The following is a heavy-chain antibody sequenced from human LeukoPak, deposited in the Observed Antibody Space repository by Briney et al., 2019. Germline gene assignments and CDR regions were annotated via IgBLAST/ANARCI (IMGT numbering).Heavy chain of an antibody. CDR1: GFTFSSYA. CDR2: ISGSGGST. Sequence: PGGSLRLSCAASGFTFSSYAMSWVRQAPGKGLEWVSAISGSGGSTYYADSVKGRFTISRDNSKNTLYLQMNSLRAEDTAVYYCAKFAGSSSSWYRHWDYWGQGTLVTVSS. V-gene: IGHV3-23*01. D-gene: IGHD6-13*01. CDR3: AKFAGSSSSWYRHWDY. J-gene: IGHJ4*02.